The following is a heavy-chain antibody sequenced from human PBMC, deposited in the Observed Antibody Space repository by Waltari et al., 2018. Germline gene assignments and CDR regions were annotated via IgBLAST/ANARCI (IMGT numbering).Heavy chain of an antibody. D-gene: IGHD4-17*01. V-gene: IGHV3-23*01. J-gene: IGHJ2*01. CDR1: GFSFSHYP. CDR3: AKADFGDPFWYFDL. CDR2: MTADGQSR. Sequence: EVQLLESGGDLVQPGGSLRLSCAASGFSFSHYPMAWVRQAPGKGLAWVSTMTADGQSRNYADSVKGRFTISRDNSQNTLDLQMNTLRAEDTAVYFCAKADFGDPFWYFDLWGRGTLVTV.